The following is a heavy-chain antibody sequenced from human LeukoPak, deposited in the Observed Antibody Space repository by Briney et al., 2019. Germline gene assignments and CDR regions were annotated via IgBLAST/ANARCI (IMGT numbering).Heavy chain of an antibody. CDR1: GYSFSVYT. J-gene: IGHJ4*02. D-gene: IGHD3/OR15-3a*01. CDR3: VRDRDWAFDY. V-gene: IGHV3-48*01. Sequence: GGSLRLSCAASGYSFSVYTMNWVRQAPGKGLEWISYLGRGTNNMYYADSVKGRFTISRDNAKNSLYLQMSSLRAEDTAVYYCVRDRDWAFDYWGQGTLVTVSS. CDR2: LGRGTNNM.